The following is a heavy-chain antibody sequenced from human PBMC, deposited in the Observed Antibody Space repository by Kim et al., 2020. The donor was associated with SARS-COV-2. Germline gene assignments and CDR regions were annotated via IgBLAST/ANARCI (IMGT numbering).Heavy chain of an antibody. V-gene: IGHV4-34*01. J-gene: IGHJ6*02. Sequence: SLKSRVTISVDTSKNQFSLKLSSVTAADTAVYYCARGTFEHWTIHFMDVWGQGTTVTVSS. D-gene: IGHD1-1*01. CDR3: ARGTFEHWTIHFMDV.